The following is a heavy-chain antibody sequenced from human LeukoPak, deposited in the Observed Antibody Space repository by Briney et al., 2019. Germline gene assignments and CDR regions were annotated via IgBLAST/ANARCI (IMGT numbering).Heavy chain of an antibody. J-gene: IGHJ3*01. CDR3: AKVGLAGTSGYGAFDF. Sequence: GGSMRLACAAYGFTFSTYTMNWVRQAPGKGLEWFSSIDSSSSYIYYADSVKGRFSISRDNAKNSLYLQMNSLRAEDTAVYYCAKVGLAGTSGYGAFDFWGQGTMVTVSS. V-gene: IGHV3-21*01. D-gene: IGHD3-22*01. CDR1: GFTFSTYT. CDR2: IDSSSSYI.